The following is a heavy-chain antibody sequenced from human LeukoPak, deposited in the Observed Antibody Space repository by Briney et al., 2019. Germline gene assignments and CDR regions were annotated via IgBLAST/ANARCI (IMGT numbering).Heavy chain of an antibody. CDR3: ARAQDYGDYREGFDP. V-gene: IGHV4-59*12. D-gene: IGHD4-17*01. Sequence: SETLSLTCTVSGGSISSYYWSWIRQPPGKGLKWIGYIYYSGSTNYNPSLKSRVTISVDRSKNQFSLKLSSVTAADTAVYYCARAQDYGDYREGFDPWGQGTLVTVSS. CDR1: GGSISSYY. CDR2: IYYSGST. J-gene: IGHJ5*02.